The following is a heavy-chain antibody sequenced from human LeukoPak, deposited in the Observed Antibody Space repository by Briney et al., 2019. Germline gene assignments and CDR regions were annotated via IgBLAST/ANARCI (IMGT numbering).Heavy chain of an antibody. V-gene: IGHV3-74*01. J-gene: IGHJ6*02. CDR2: INGYGSTT. Sequence: GGSLRLSCTASGFTFGDYAMSWVRQAPGKGLVWVSRINGYGSTTAYADSVKGRFTISRDNAKNTLYLQMDSLRAEDTAVYYCTRDLGYGMDVWGQGTTVTVSS. CDR3: TRDLGYGMDV. CDR1: GFTFGDYA. D-gene: IGHD3-16*01.